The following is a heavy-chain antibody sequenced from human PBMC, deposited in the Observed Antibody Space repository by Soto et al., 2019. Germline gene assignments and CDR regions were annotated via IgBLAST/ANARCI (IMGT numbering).Heavy chain of an antibody. CDR1: GYTFTSYD. V-gene: IGHV1-8*01. CDR3: ARPGIAVAGTMYYYYYYMDV. CDR2: MNPNSGNT. J-gene: IGHJ6*03. D-gene: IGHD6-19*01. Sequence: ASVKVSCKASGYTFTSYDINWVRQATGQGLEWMGWMNPNSGNTGYAQKFQGRVTMTRNTSISTAYMELSSLRSEDTAVYYCARPGIAVAGTMYYYYYYMDVWGKGTTVTVSS.